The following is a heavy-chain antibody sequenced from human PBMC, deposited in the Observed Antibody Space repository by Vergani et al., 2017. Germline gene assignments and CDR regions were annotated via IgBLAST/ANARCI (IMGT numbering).Heavy chain of an antibody. CDR1: GYTFTGYY. Sequence: QVQLVQSGAEVQKPGASVKVSCKASGYTFTGYYMHWVRQAPGQGLEWMGWINPNSGGTNYAQKFQGRVTMTRDTSISTAYMELSRLRSDDTAVYYCARDGPRDVLMVSKPTSIIDYWGQGTLVTVSS. D-gene: IGHD2-8*01. J-gene: IGHJ4*02. CDR2: INPNSGGT. V-gene: IGHV1-2*02. CDR3: ARDGPRDVLMVSKPTSIIDY.